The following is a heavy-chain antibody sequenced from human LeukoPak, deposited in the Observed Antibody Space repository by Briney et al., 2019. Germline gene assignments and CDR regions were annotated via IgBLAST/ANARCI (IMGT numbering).Heavy chain of an antibody. CDR1: GFTFSDYW. V-gene: IGHV3-7*01. Sequence: PGGSLRLSCVASGFTFSDYWMTWVRQAPGKGLEWVANIKQDGSEKYYVDSVKGRFTISRDNAKNSLYLQMNTLRAEDTAEYYCARGSPVDYWGQGTLVTVSS. J-gene: IGHJ4*02. CDR2: IKQDGSEK. CDR3: ARGSPVDY.